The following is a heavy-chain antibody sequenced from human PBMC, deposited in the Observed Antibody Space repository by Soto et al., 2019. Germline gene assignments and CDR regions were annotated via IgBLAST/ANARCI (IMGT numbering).Heavy chain of an antibody. J-gene: IGHJ4*02. V-gene: IGHV1-46*01. Sequence: GASVKVCCKASGYTFTSYYMHWVRQAPGQGLEWMGIINPSGGSTSYAQKFQGRVTMTRDTSTSTVYMELSSLRSEDTAVYYCASGAIAARPTDYWGQGTLVTVSS. D-gene: IGHD6-6*01. CDR1: GYTFTSYY. CDR2: INPSGGST. CDR3: ASGAIAARPTDY.